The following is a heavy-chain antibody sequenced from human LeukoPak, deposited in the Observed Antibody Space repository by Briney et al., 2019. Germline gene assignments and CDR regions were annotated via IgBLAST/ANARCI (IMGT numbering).Heavy chain of an antibody. CDR1: GYTFTTYA. D-gene: IGHD3-9*01. CDR2: INGDNGNT. V-gene: IGHV1-3*01. J-gene: IGHJ5*02. Sequence: GASVKVSFKASGYTFTTYAMHWVRQAPGQRLEWMGWINGDNGNTKYSQKFQGRVTITRDTSAYTAYMELRSLSSADTAVYFCARAPYDILTGYSLNWFDPWGQGTLVTVSS. CDR3: ARAPYDILTGYSLNWFDP.